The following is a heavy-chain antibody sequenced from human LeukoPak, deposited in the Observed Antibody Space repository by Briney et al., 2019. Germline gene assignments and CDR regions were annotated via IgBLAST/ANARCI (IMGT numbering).Heavy chain of an antibody. J-gene: IGHJ4*02. CDR3: AREGWNFEGGGDY. CDR1: GFTFSSYG. CDR2: IRSDGSNK. Sequence: GGSLRLSCAASGFTFSSYGVHWVRQAPGKGLEWVAFIRSDGSNKYYADSVKGRFTISRDNSKNTLYLQMNSLRSDDTAFYYCAREGWNFEGGGDYWGQGTLVTVSS. V-gene: IGHV3-30*02. D-gene: IGHD1-7*01.